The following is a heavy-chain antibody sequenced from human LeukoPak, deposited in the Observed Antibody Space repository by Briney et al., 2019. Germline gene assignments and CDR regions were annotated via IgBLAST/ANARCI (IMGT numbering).Heavy chain of an antibody. J-gene: IGHJ4*02. CDR1: GYTFTSYD. Sequence: ASVKVSCKASGYTFTSYDINWVRQATGQGLEWMGRINPNSGGTNYAQKFQGRVTMTRDTSISTAYMELSSLRSEDTAVYYCASGSVGALNYWGQGTLVTVSS. CDR2: INPNSGGT. D-gene: IGHD1-26*01. V-gene: IGHV1-2*06. CDR3: ASGSVGALNY.